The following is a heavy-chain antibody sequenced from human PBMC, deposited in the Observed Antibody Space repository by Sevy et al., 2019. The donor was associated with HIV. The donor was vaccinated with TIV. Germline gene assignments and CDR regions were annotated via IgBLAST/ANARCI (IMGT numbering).Heavy chain of an antibody. V-gene: IGHV4-34*01. J-gene: IGHJ5*02. CDR1: DGSFSGYY. CDR3: ARSPPVVVVPGAPSWFDP. D-gene: IGHD2-2*01. CDR2: INESGIT. Sequence: PETLSLTCAVHDGSFSGYYWNWIRQLPGKGLEWIGEINESGITYYNPSLKSRVTISVDTSKKQFSLKLNSVTAMDSAVYFCARSPPVVVVPGAPSWFDPWGQGTLVTVSS.